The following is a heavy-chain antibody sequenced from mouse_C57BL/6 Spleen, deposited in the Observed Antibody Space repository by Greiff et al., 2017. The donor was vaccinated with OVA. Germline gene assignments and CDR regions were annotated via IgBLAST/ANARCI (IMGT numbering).Heavy chain of an antibody. V-gene: IGHV1-80*01. D-gene: IGHD2-4*01. Sequence: QVQLQQSGAELVKPGASVKISCKASGYAFSSYWMNWVKQRPGKGLEWIGQIYPGDGDTNYNGKFKGKATLTADKSSSTAYMQLSSLTSEDSAVYFCASFYYDYPWFAYWGQGTLVTVSA. J-gene: IGHJ3*01. CDR1: GYAFSSYW. CDR3: ASFYYDYPWFAY. CDR2: IYPGDGDT.